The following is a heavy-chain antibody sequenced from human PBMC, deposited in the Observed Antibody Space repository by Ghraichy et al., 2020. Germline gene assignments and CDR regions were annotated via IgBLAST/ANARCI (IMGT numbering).Heavy chain of an antibody. Sequence: GESLNISCAASGFTFSSYAMSWVRQAPGKGLEWVSAISGSGGSTYYADSVKGRFTISRDNSKNTLYLQMNSLRAEDTAVYYCAKDYVGYYYVGNNWFDPWGQGTLVTVSS. D-gene: IGHD3-22*01. CDR3: AKDYVGYYYVGNNWFDP. CDR1: GFTFSSYA. J-gene: IGHJ5*02. V-gene: IGHV3-23*01. CDR2: ISGSGGST.